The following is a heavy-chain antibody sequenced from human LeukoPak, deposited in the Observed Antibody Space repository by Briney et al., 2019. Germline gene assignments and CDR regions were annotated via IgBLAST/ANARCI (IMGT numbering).Heavy chain of an antibody. CDR3: ARDRAVVVAATDY. J-gene: IGHJ4*02. D-gene: IGHD2-15*01. V-gene: IGHV1-69*05. CDR2: IIPIFGTA. Sequence: RASVKVSCKASGGTFSSYAISWVRQAPGQGLEWMGGIIPIFGTANYAQKFQGRVTITTDESTSTAYMELSSLRSDDTAVYYCARDRAVVVAATDYWGQGTLVTVSS. CDR1: GGTFSSYA.